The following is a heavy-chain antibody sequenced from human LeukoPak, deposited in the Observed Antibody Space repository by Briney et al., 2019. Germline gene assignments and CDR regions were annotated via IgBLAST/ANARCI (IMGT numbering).Heavy chain of an antibody. D-gene: IGHD6-13*01. V-gene: IGHV4-59*08. CDR2: VSHSGTT. J-gene: IGHJ6*02. CDR1: GGSITSYY. CDR3: ARLAKQPDYYGMDV. Sequence: SETLSLTCTVSGGSITSYYWNWIRQSPGKGLEWLGYVSHSGTTHYNPSLASRVTISADRSENQFSLKLSSVTAADTAVYYCARLAKQPDYYGMDVWGQGATVTVSS.